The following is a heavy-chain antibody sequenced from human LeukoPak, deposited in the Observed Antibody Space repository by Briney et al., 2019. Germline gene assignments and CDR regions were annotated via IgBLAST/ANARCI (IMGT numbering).Heavy chain of an antibody. CDR2: IYYSGST. CDR3: ARVFSRAAQGWFDP. J-gene: IGHJ5*02. CDR1: GGSISSYY. D-gene: IGHD6-6*01. V-gene: IGHV4-59*01. Sequence: SETLSLTCTVSGGSISSYYWSRIRQPPGKGLEWIGYIYYSGSTNYNPSLKSRVTISVDTSKNQFSLKLSSVTAADTAVYYCARVFSRAAQGWFDPWGQGTLVTVSS.